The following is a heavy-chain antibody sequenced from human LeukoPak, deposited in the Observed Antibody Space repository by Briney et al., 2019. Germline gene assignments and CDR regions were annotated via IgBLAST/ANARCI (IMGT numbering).Heavy chain of an antibody. CDR1: GYSFTYYW. D-gene: IGHD1-26*01. Sequence: GESLKISCKGSGYSFTYYWIGWVRQMPGKVVERMGIIYPGDSDTRYSPSFQGQVTISVDKSISTAYLQWSSLKASDTAMYYCARQSGSYRSHFDYWGQGTLVTVSS. V-gene: IGHV5-51*01. J-gene: IGHJ4*02. CDR2: IYPGDSDT. CDR3: ARQSGSYRSHFDY.